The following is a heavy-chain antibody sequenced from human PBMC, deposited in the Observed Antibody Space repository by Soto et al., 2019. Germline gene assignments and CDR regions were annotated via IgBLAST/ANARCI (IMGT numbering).Heavy chain of an antibody. J-gene: IGHJ4*02. CDR3: AVGNDFWSGYCTY. V-gene: IGHV3-48*01. Sequence: QPGGSLRLSCAASGFTFSSYSMNWVRQAPGKGLEWVSYISSSSSTIYYADSVKGRFTISRDNAKNSLYLQMNSLRAEDTAVYYCAVGNDFWSGYCTYWGQGTLVTVSS. CDR1: GFTFSSYS. D-gene: IGHD3-3*01. CDR2: ISSSSSTI.